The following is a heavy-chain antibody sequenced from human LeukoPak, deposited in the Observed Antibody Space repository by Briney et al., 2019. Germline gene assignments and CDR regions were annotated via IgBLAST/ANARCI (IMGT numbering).Heavy chain of an antibody. CDR1: GFSFSIYG. CDR3: ARDRGYSSPFGELLST. V-gene: IGHV3-33*01. J-gene: IGHJ5*02. D-gene: IGHD3-10*01. CDR2: IWYDGNNK. Sequence: GGSLRLSCAASGFSFSIYGMHWVRQAPGKGLEWVALIWYDGNNKYYADSVKGRFTISRDNSKDTLYLQMNSLRADDTAVYYCARDRGYSSPFGELLSTWGQGTLVTVSS.